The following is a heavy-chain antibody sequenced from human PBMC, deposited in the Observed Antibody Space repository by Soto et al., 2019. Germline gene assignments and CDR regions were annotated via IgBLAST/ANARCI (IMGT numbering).Heavy chain of an antibody. V-gene: IGHV1-18*04. CDR2: ISAYNGNT. J-gene: IGHJ6*02. CDR1: GYTFTSCG. Sequence: ASVKVSCKASGYTFTSCGISWVRQAPGQGLEWMGWISAYNGNTNYAQKLQGRVTMTTDTSTSTAYMELRSLRSDDTAVYYCARAPRTSPYYYYGMDVWGQGTTVTVSS. D-gene: IGHD2-2*01. CDR3: ARAPRTSPYYYYGMDV.